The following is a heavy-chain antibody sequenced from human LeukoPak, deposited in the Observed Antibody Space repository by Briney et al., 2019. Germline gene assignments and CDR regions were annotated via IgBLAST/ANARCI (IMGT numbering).Heavy chain of an antibody. CDR3: ARSYGDYADLWRYYFDY. D-gene: IGHD4-17*01. V-gene: IGHV4-59*12. CDR2: IFYIGST. Sequence: SETLSLTCTVSGGSISTYYWSWLRQSPGKGLEWIGHIFYIGSTNYNPSLTSRVTISVDRSKNQFSLKLRSATAADTAVYYCARSYGDYADLWRYYFDYWGHGTLVTVSS. J-gene: IGHJ4*01. CDR1: GGSISTYY.